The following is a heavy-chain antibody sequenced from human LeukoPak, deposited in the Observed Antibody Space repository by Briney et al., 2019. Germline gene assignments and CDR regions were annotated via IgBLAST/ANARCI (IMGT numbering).Heavy chain of an antibody. V-gene: IGHV3-48*01. CDR2: ISSSSSTI. Sequence: PGGSLRLSCAASGFTFSSYSMNWVRQAPGKGLEWVSYISSSSSTIYYADSVKGRFTISRDNAMNSLYLQMNSLRAEDTAVYYCAREVSHCSSTSCSSGDYWGQGTLVTVSS. J-gene: IGHJ4*02. CDR1: GFTFSSYS. CDR3: AREVSHCSSTSCSSGDY. D-gene: IGHD2-2*01.